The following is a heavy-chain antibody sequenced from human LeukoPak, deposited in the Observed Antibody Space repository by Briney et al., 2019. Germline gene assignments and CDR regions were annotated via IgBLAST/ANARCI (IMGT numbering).Heavy chain of an antibody. D-gene: IGHD1-1*01. V-gene: IGHV3-33*01. Sequence: PGRSLRLSCAASGCTFSNHGMHWVRQAPGKGLEWVALIWYDGSNKEYAESVKGRFTISRDNSKNTLYLQMNSLRDEDTAVYYCARDQGTSTTAPERKGRFDPWGQGTLVTVSS. J-gene: IGHJ5*02. CDR3: ARDQGTSTTAPERKGRFDP. CDR2: IWYDGSNK. CDR1: GCTFSNHG.